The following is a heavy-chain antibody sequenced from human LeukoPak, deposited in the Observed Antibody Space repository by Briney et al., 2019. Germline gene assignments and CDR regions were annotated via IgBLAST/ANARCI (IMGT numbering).Heavy chain of an antibody. CDR3: ARDESRIAALTLFDY. CDR2: MNPNSGNT. V-gene: IGHV1-8*01. Sequence: ASVKVSCKASGYTFTSYDINWVRQATGQGLEWMGWMNPNSGNTGYAQKFQGRVTMTRDTSISTAYMELSRLRSDDTAVYYCARDESRIAALTLFDYWGQGTLVTVSS. D-gene: IGHD6-6*01. J-gene: IGHJ4*02. CDR1: GYTFTSYD.